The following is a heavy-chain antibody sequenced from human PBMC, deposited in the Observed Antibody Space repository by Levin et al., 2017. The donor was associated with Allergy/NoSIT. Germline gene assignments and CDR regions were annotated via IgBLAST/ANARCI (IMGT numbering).Heavy chain of an antibody. V-gene: IGHV4-59*01. CDR2: IYSSGII. J-gene: IGHJ3*01. Sequence: SETLSLTCTVSGVSTSSYYWSWIRQPPGKGLEWIGYIYSSGIINYNPSLKSRVTMSVDTSENQLSLNLTFVTAAATAVYYCARVRRGLHCDGGRCSSAFDVWGQGAMVTVSS. CDR3: ARVRRGLHCDGGRCSSAFDV. D-gene: IGHD2-15*01. CDR1: GVSTSSYY.